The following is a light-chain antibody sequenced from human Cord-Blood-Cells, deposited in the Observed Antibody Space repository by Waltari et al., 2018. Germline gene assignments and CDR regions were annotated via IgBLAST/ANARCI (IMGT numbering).Light chain of an antibody. Sequence: QSALTQPASVSGSPGQSITISCTGTSSNVGGEYYVFLSQQQPVKAPKLMIYAVSNRPSGVSNLLSIPKSVNTASLTSAGLQAEDEADEYCSPYTSSSTWGVGGRTKVTVL. J-gene: IGLJ3*02. CDR1: SSNVGGEYY. CDR3: SPYTSSSTWG. CDR2: AVS. V-gene: IGLV2-14*01.